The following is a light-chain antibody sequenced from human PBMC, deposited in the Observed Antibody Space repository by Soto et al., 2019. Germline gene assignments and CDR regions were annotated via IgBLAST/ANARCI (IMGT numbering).Light chain of an antibody. CDR1: QTISGN. CDR2: KAS. V-gene: IGKV1-5*03. Sequence: DIQMTQSPSTLSASVGDRVTITCRASQTISGNLAWYKQKPGKAPNLLIYKASYLESGVPSRFSGSGSGTEFTLTISSLQHDDFATYYCQQYTDYSWTFGQGTKVEIK. CDR3: QQYTDYSWT. J-gene: IGKJ1*01.